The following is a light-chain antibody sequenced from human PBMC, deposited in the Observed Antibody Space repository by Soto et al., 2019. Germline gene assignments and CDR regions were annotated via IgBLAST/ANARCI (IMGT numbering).Light chain of an antibody. CDR1: TGAVTSGYY. J-gene: IGLJ2*01. CDR3: LLYFGGAVV. Sequence: QAVVTQEPSLTVSPGGTVTLTCGSSTGAVTSGYYPSWFQQKPGQAPRALIYGTSSRHSWTPARFSGSLLGGKAALTATGVQHEDEAEYCFLLYFGGAVVFGGGTQLTVL. CDR2: GTS. V-gene: IGLV7-43*01.